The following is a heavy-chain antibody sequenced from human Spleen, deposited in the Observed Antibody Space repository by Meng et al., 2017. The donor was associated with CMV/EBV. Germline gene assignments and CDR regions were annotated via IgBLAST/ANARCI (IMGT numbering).Heavy chain of an antibody. D-gene: IGHD1-26*01. J-gene: IGHJ4*02. CDR2: ISGSYST. V-gene: IGHV3-23*01. CDR1: GFTFSTFV. CDR3: ARGRPSWSGSYPV. Sequence: CEASGFTFSTFVMSWVRQAPGKGLEWVSSISGSYSTYYADSVKGRFTISRDNSKNTLYLQMNSLRAEDTAVYYCARGRPSWSGSYPVWGQGTLVTVSS.